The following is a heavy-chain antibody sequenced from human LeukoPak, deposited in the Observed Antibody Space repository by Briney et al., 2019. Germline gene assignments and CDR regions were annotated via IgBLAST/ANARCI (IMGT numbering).Heavy chain of an antibody. CDR3: AKDRCSNGIGCYYYYMDV. CDR1: GFTFSSYG. Sequence: GGSLRLSCAASGFTFSSYGMHWFRQAPGKGLEGVAYIQYDGSNEQYADSVKGRFSISRASSKNILYLQLNSLRAEDTAVYYCAKDRCSNGIGCYYYYMDVWGKGTTVTISS. D-gene: IGHD2-8*01. J-gene: IGHJ6*03. CDR2: IQYDGSNE. V-gene: IGHV3-30*02.